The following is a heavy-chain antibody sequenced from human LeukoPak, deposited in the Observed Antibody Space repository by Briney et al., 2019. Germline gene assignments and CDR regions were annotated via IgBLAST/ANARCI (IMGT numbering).Heavy chain of an antibody. CDR3: ARGLNDALDY. D-gene: IGHD1-1*01. CDR2: INSRSDYI. V-gene: IGHV3-21*01. CDR1: GFTFSSYN. Sequence: GGSLRLSCAASGFTFSSYNMNWVRQAPGKGLEWVSSINSRSDYIYYADSVKGRFTVSRDNAKNSLYLQMNSLRAEDTAVYYCARGLNDALDYWGQGTLVTVSS. J-gene: IGHJ4*02.